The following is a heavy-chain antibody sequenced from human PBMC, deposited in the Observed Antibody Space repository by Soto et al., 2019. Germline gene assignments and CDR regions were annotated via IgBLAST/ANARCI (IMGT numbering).Heavy chain of an antibody. CDR3: ARDRGGYERIDY. V-gene: IGHV4-30-4*01. D-gene: IGHD5-12*01. CDR2: IYYNGST. J-gene: IGHJ4*02. CDR1: GDSITDGDYY. Sequence: KSSETLSLTCTVSGDSITDGDYYWSWIRQPPGKDLEWIAYIYYNGSTYYNPSLKSRVTISVDTSKNQFSLKLNSVTAADTAVYYCARDRGGYERIDYWGQGTLVTVSS.